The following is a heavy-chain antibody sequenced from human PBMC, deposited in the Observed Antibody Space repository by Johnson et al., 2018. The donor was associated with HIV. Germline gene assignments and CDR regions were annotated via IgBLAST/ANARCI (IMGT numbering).Heavy chain of an antibody. V-gene: IGHV3-30*02. J-gene: IGHJ3*02. Sequence: QVQLVESGGGVVQPGGSLRLSCAASGFTFSSYGMHWVRQAPGKGLEWVAFIRYDGSNKYYADSVKGQFTISRDNSKNTLYLQMNSLRAEDTAVYYCAKTEDAFDIWGQGTMVTVSS. CDR1: GFTFSSYG. CDR2: IRYDGSNK. CDR3: AKTEDAFDI.